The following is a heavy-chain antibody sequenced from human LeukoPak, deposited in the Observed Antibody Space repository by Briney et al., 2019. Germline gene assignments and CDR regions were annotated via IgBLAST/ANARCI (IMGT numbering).Heavy chain of an antibody. CDR2: VNHRGST. CDR1: GGSFSNYY. Sequence: SETLSLTCAVYGGSFSNYYWSWIRQPPGKGLEWIGEVNHRGSTNYNPSLKSRVTISVDTSKNQFSLKLSSVTAADTAVYYCARESERDSFGMDVWGQGTAVTVSS. CDR3: ARESERDSFGMDV. J-gene: IGHJ6*02. V-gene: IGHV4-34*01. D-gene: IGHD1-1*01.